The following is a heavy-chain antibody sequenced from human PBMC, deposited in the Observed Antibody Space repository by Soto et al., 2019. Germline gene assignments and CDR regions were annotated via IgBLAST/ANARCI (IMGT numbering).Heavy chain of an antibody. CDR2: ISYDGSNK. J-gene: IGHJ4*02. V-gene: IGHV3-30-3*01. Sequence: GGSLRLSCAASGFTFSSYAMHWVRQAPGKGLEWVAVISYDGSNKYYADSVKGRFTISRDNSKNTLYLQMNSLRAEDTAVYYCARDSYSGSYLGGYFDYWGQGTLVTVSS. D-gene: IGHD1-26*01. CDR3: ARDSYSGSYLGGYFDY. CDR1: GFTFSSYA.